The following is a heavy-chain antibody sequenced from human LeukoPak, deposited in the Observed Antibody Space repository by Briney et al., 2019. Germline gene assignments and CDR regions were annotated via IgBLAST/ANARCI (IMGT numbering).Heavy chain of an antibody. CDR3: ARARGSGWYFYFDS. D-gene: IGHD6-19*01. CDR1: GFTFSSYA. J-gene: IGHJ4*02. V-gene: IGHV3-23*01. Sequence: PGGSLRLSCAASGFTFSSYAMSWVRQAPGKGLEWVSAISGSGGSTYYADSVKGRFTISRDNSKNTLYLQMNSLRAEDTAVYYCARARGSGWYFYFDSWGQGALVTVSS. CDR2: ISGSGGST.